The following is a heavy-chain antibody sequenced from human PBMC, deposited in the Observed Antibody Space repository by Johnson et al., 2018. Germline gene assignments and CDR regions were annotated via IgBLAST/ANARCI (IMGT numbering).Heavy chain of an antibody. CDR3: AREGLARGAFDI. CDR1: GYTFTSYY. V-gene: IGHV1-46*01. J-gene: IGHJ3*02. CDR2: INPSGGST. D-gene: IGHD3-10*01. Sequence: VQLVQAGAEVKKPGASVKVSCKASGYTFTSYYMPWVRQAPGQGLEWMGIINPSGGSTSYAQKFKDRVTLTRDTSTSTVYMELSSLRSEDTAVYYCAREGLARGAFDIWGQGTMVTVSS.